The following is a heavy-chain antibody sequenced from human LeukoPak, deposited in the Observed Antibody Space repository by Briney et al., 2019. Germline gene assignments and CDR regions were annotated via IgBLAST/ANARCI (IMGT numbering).Heavy chain of an antibody. CDR3: ARTGYSGYDPTGQNWFDP. J-gene: IGHJ5*02. D-gene: IGHD5-12*01. CDR2: INPNSGGT. CDR1: GYTFTGYY. V-gene: IGHV1-2*02. Sequence: ASVKVSCKASGYTFTGYYMHWVRQAPGQGLEWMGWINPNSGGTNYEQKFQGRVTMTRETAISKDYMEVSRLRSGDKAVYYCARTGYSGYDPTGQNWFDPWGQGTLVTVSS.